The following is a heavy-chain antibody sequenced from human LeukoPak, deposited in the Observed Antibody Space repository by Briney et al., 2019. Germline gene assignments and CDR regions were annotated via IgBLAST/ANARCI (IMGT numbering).Heavy chain of an antibody. CDR2: ISSSSSYI. Sequence: GGSQRLSCAASGLTFSSYSMNWVRQAPGKGLEWVSSISSSSSYIYYADSVKGRFTISRDNAKNSLYLQMNSLRAEDTAVYYCANANQYYYDSSGYYDRAPLGTWGQGTMVTVSS. V-gene: IGHV3-21*01. D-gene: IGHD3-22*01. CDR3: ANANQYYYDSSGYYDRAPLGT. J-gene: IGHJ3*01. CDR1: GLTFSSYS.